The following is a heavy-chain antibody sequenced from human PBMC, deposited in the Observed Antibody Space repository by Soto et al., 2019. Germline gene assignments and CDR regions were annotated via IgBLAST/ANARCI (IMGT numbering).Heavy chain of an antibody. Sequence: QVQLIQSGAEVKKPGSSVKVSCKAYGGTFSRYAISWVRQAPGQGLEWMGGITPIFGTANYAQKFQGRVAITADESARTSYMELRSLRSGDTAGYYCARGWGYDTSDYYYAYWGQGTLITVSS. V-gene: IGHV1-69*01. CDR1: GGTFSRYA. J-gene: IGHJ4*02. D-gene: IGHD3-22*01. CDR3: ARGWGYDTSDYYYAY. CDR2: ITPIFGTA.